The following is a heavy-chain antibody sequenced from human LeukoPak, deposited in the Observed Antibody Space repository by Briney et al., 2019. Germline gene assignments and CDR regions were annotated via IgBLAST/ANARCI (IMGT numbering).Heavy chain of an antibody. J-gene: IGHJ4*02. V-gene: IGHV3-64D*06. CDR1: GFTFSSYA. CDR2: ISSDGGST. D-gene: IGHD6-19*01. CDR3: VKTDGSGWWGSDY. Sequence: PGGSLRLSCSASGFTFSSYAMHWVRQAPGKGLEYVSAISSDGGSTYYADSVKGRFTVSRDNSKNTVHPQMSSLRAEDTAVYYCVKTDGSGWWGSDYWGQGTLVTVSS.